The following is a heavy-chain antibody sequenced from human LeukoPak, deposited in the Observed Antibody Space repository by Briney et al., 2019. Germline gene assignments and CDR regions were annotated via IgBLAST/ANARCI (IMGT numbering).Heavy chain of an antibody. Sequence: GASVKVSCKASGYTFTSYAMHWARQTPGQRLEWMGWINADNGNTKYSQEFQGRVTITRDTSASTAYMELSSLRSEDMAVYYCARGNSGSSYSAFDIWGQGTMVTVSS. J-gene: IGHJ3*02. V-gene: IGHV1-3*03. CDR1: GYTFTSYA. CDR2: INADNGNT. D-gene: IGHD1-26*01. CDR3: ARGNSGSSYSAFDI.